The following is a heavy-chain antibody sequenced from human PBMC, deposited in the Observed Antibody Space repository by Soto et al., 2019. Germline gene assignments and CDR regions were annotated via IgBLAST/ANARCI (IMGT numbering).Heavy chain of an antibody. J-gene: IGHJ4*02. D-gene: IGHD3-16*02. CDR3: ARGREDDYVWGSYRPQCLDY. CDR1: GGSFSGYY. V-gene: IGHV4-34*01. CDR2: INHSGST. Sequence: QVQLQQWGAGLLKPSETLSLTCAVYGGSFSGYYWSWIRQPPGKGLEWIGEINHSGSTNYNPSLKSRVTRSVATSKNQFSLKLSSVTAADTAVYYCARGREDDYVWGSYRPQCLDYWGQGTLVTVSS.